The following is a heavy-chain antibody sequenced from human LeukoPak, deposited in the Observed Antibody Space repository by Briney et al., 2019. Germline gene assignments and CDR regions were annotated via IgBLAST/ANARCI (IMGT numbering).Heavy chain of an antibody. Sequence: GGSLRVSCAASGFTFSSYWMDWVRQVPGKGLVWVSGITSDGRTTRYAESVKGRFTISRDNAKNTLYLQMSSLRAEDTAMYYCARVGSTDSPHAFDIWGQGTTVTVSS. CDR1: GFTFSSYW. CDR3: ARVGSTDSPHAFDI. CDR2: ITSDGRTT. J-gene: IGHJ3*02. D-gene: IGHD3-22*01. V-gene: IGHV3-74*01.